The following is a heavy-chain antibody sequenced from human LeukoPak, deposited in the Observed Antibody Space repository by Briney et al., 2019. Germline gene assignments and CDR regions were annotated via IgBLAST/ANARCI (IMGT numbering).Heavy chain of an antibody. Sequence: SVKVSCKASGYTFTGYYIHWVRQAPGQGLEWMGGIIPIFGTANYAQKFQGRVTITTDESTSTAYMELSSLRSEDTAVYYCASRYYYGSGSAFEYYFDYWGQGTLVTVSS. J-gene: IGHJ4*02. CDR1: GYTFTGYY. CDR3: ASRYYYGSGSAFEYYFDY. V-gene: IGHV1-69*05. CDR2: IIPIFGTA. D-gene: IGHD3-10*01.